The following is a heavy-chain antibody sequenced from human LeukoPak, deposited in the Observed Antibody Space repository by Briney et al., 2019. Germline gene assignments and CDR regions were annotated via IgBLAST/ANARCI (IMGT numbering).Heavy chain of an antibody. CDR3: ARCGYSYGTGYYSDY. V-gene: IGHV4-59*01. D-gene: IGHD5-18*01. Sequence: PSETLSLTCTVSGGSTGNYYWSWIRLPPGKGLEWIGFIYYTGSTNYNPSLKSRVTISLDTSKNQFSLKLRSVTAADTAVYYCARCGYSYGTGYYSDYWGQGALVTVSS. CDR1: GGSTGNYY. J-gene: IGHJ4*02. CDR2: IYYTGST.